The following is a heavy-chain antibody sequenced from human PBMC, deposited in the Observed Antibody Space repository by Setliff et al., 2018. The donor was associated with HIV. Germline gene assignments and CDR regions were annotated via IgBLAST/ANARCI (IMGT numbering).Heavy chain of an antibody. CDR2: IYSGGSTI. CDR3: ARADPLGEQVWSLQFFQL. V-gene: IGHV3-53*01. D-gene: IGHD3-10*01. CDR1: GFTVSSNY. Sequence: GGSLRLSCAASGFTVSSNYMSWVRQAPGKGLEWVSVIYSGGSTIYYADSMKGRFTISRDNAKNTLYLQMNSLRAEDAAVYYCARADPLGEQVWSLQFFQLWGQGTLVTVSS. J-gene: IGHJ1*01.